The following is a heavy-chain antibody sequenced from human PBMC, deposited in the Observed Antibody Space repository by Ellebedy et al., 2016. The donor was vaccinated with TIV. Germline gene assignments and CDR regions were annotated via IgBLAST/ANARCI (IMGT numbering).Heavy chain of an antibody. Sequence: GESLKISCVASGFTFSGYWMSWVRQAPGKGLEWVANIKHDGSEKYYVDSVKGRFTISRDNTKNSLYLQMNSLRIEDTAVYYCVRGGGRTLDMWGQGSLVTVSS. CDR2: IKHDGSEK. V-gene: IGHV3-7*04. CDR1: GFTFSGYW. CDR3: VRGGGRTLDM. D-gene: IGHD2-15*01. J-gene: IGHJ4*02.